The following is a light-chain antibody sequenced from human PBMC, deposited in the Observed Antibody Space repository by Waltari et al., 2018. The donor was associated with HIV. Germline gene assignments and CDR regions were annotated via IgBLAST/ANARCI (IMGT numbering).Light chain of an antibody. Sequence: QSALTQPASVSGSPGQSITISCTGTSSDVWSYNLVSWYQQHPGKAPKLIIYAVSQRPSGLSTRFSGSKSGSTASLTISGLQPEDEADYCCCSYASTTDTYVVFGGGTKLTAL. J-gene: IGLJ2*01. CDR1: SSDVWSYNL. CDR3: CSYASTTDTYVV. V-gene: IGLV2-23*02. CDR2: AVS.